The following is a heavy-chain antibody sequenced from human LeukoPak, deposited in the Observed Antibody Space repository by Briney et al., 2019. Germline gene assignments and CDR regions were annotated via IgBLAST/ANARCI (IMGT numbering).Heavy chain of an antibody. Sequence: SVKVSCKASVGTFTSYAISWVRQAPGQGLEWMGRIIPILGIANYAQKFQGRVTITADKSTSTAYMELSSLRSEDTAVYYCAREGYCGGDCYYYFDYWGQGTLVTVSS. CDR3: AREGYCGGDCYYYFDY. CDR2: IIPILGIA. V-gene: IGHV1-69*04. CDR1: VGTFTSYA. J-gene: IGHJ4*02. D-gene: IGHD2-21*02.